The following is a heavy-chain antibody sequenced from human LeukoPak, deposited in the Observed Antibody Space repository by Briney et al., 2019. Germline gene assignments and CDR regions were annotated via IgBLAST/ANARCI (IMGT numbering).Heavy chain of an antibody. CDR1: GFTFSSYS. D-gene: IGHD1-26*01. J-gene: IGHJ4*02. CDR3: AKAPPGPDSGSYLTTFDY. CDR2: ISGSGGST. Sequence: PGGSLRLSCAASGFTFSSYSMNWVRQAPGKGLEWVSAISGSGGSTYYADSVKGRFTISRDNSKNTLYLQMNSLRAEDTAVYYCAKAPPGPDSGSYLTTFDYWGQGTLVTVSS. V-gene: IGHV3-23*01.